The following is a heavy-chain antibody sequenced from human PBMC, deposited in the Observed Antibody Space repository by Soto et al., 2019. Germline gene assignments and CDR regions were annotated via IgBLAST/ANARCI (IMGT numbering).Heavy chain of an antibody. CDR1: GYTFTGYY. Sequence: ASVKVSCKASGYTFTGYYMHWVRQAPGQGLEWMGWINPNSGGTNYAQKFQGRVTMTRDTSISTAYMELSRLRSDDTAVYYCARTARYSPRSLIDYCGQRTLVTVSS. D-gene: IGHD5-18*01. CDR3: ARTARYSPRSLIDY. CDR2: INPNSGGT. V-gene: IGHV1-2*02. J-gene: IGHJ4*02.